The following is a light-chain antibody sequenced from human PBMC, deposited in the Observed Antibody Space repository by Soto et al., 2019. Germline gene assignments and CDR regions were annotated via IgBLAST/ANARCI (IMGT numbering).Light chain of an antibody. CDR1: QSVSSNS. CDR2: GAS. CDR3: QQYGIFSRT. Sequence: EIVLTQSPGTLSLSPGERAILSCRASQSVSSNSLAWYQQKPGQAPRLLIYGASSRSTGIPDRFSGSGSGTDFTLTVSRLEPEAFAVYYCQQYGIFSRTFGQGTRLEIK. J-gene: IGKJ5*01. V-gene: IGKV3-20*01.